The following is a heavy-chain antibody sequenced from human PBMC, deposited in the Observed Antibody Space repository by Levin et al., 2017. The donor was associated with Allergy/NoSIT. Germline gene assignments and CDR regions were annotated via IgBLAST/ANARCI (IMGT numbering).Heavy chain of an antibody. D-gene: IGHD5-24*01. CDR1: GGSISSGGYS. J-gene: IGHJ4*02. V-gene: IGHV4-30-2*01. Sequence: LSLTCAVSGGSISSGGYSWSWIRQPPGKGLEWIGYIYHSGSTYYNPSLKSRVTISVDRSKNQFSLKLSSVTAADTAVYYCAAGGDGYNHFDYWGQGTLVTVSS. CDR3: AAGGDGYNHFDY. CDR2: IYHSGST.